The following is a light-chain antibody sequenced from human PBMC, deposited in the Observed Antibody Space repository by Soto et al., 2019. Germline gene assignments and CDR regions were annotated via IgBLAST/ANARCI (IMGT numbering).Light chain of an antibody. J-gene: IGKJ4*01. CDR1: QDISNS. CDR2: DAS. Sequence: DIQMTQSPSSLSASVGDRVTITCQASQDISNSLNWYQQKPGKAPKLLIYDASTLETGVPSRFSGSGSGTDFTFTISSLQPEDIATYYCQQFDNPLTFGGGTKVEIK. V-gene: IGKV1-33*01. CDR3: QQFDNPLT.